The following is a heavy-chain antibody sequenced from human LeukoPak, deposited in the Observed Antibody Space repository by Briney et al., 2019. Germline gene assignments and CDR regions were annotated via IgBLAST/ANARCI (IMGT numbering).Heavy chain of an antibody. Sequence: GGSLRLSCAASGFTFSSYSMNWVRQAPGKGLEWVSSISSSSSYIYYADSVKGRFTISRDNAKNSLYLQMNSLRAEDTAVYYCARDGSGSYLRGAFDIWGQGTMVTVSS. D-gene: IGHD1-26*01. CDR3: ARDGSGSYLRGAFDI. CDR1: GFTFSSYS. CDR2: ISSSSSYI. J-gene: IGHJ3*02. V-gene: IGHV3-21*01.